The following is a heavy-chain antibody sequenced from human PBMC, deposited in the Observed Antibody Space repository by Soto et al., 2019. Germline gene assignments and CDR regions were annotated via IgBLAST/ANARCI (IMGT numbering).Heavy chain of an antibody. CDR1: GGTFSSYA. J-gene: IGHJ4*02. Sequence: ASVKVSCKASGGTFSSYAISWVRQAPGQGLEWMGGIIPIFGTANYAQKFQGRVTITADESTSTAYMELSSLRSEDTAVYYCARASPRFGGYDWGPSDYWGQGTLVTVSS. V-gene: IGHV1-69*13. CDR2: IIPIFGTA. D-gene: IGHD5-12*01. CDR3: ARASPRFGGYDWGPSDY.